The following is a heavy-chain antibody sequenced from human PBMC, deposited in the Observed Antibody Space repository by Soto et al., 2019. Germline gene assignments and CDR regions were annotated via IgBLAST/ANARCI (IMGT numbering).Heavy chain of an antibody. J-gene: IGHJ5*02. D-gene: IGHD2-2*01. Sequence: PSETLSVTCAVSGGSIISSNWWSCVGQPPGNGRAWIGEIYHSCSTNYNPSLRSRVTISVDKSKNQFSLKLSSVTAADTAVYYCARATLPRYCSSTSCQRRFNWFDPWGQGTLVTVSS. CDR2: IYHSCST. CDR1: GGSIISSNW. CDR3: ARATLPRYCSSTSCQRRFNWFDP. V-gene: IGHV4-4*02.